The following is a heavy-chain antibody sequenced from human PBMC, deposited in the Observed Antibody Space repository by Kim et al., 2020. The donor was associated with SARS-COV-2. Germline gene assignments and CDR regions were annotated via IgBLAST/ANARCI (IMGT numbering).Heavy chain of an antibody. V-gene: IGHV3-11*06. CDR1: GFTFSDYY. D-gene: IGHD1-26*01. Sequence: GGSLRLSCAASGFTFSDYYMSWIRQAPGKGLEWVSYISSSSSYTNYADSVKGRFTISRDNAKNSLYLQMNSLRAEDTAVYYCARAGVGAITDFDYWGQGTLVTVSS. J-gene: IGHJ4*02. CDR2: ISSSSSYT. CDR3: ARAGVGAITDFDY.